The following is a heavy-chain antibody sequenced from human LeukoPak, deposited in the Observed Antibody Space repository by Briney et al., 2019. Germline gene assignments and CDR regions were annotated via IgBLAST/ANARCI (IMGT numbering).Heavy chain of an antibody. V-gene: IGHV1-69*05. D-gene: IGHD1-26*01. CDR3: ARVGGGSYFGWFDP. J-gene: IGHJ5*02. CDR1: GGTFSSYA. CDR2: IIPIFGTA. Sequence: ASVKVSCKASGGTFSSYAISWVRQAPGQGLEWMGGIIPIFGTANYAQKFQGRVTITTGESTSTAYMELSSLRSEDTAVYYCARVGGGSYFGWFDPWGQGTLVTVSS.